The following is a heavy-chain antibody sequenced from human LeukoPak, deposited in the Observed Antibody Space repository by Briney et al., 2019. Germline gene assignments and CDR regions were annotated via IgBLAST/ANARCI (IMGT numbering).Heavy chain of an antibody. V-gene: IGHV1-18*01. J-gene: IGHJ3*02. D-gene: IGHD6-6*01. CDR3: FDI. CDR1: GYIFTDYS. CDR2: INTYNGDR. Sequence: ASVKVSCKASGYIFTDYSFNWVRQAPGQGLEWMGWINTYNGDRKYAQKFQGRVTLTTDTSTSTTYMELASLRYEDTARQNAFDIWAQGTMVTVSS.